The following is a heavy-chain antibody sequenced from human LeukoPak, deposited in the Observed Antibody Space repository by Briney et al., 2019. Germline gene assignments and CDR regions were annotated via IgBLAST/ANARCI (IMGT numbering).Heavy chain of an antibody. J-gene: IGHJ5*02. CDR3: ARGQWGGNRFDP. Sequence: TGGSLRLSCAASGFTVSSNYMSWVRQAPGKGLEWVSVIYSGGSTYYADSVKGRFTISRDNSKNTLYLQMNSLRSDDTAVYYCARGQWGGNRFDPWGQGTLVTVSS. CDR1: GFTVSSNY. D-gene: IGHD1-26*01. CDR2: IYSGGST. V-gene: IGHV3-53*05.